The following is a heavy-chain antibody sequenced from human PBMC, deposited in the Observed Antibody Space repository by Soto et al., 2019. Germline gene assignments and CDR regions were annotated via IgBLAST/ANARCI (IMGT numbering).Heavy chain of an antibody. CDR3: ARVGGYCSGGSCSTPEAGYYYYYMDV. Sequence: SETLSLTCTVSGGSISSYYWSWIRQPPWKGLEWIGYIYYSGSTNYNPSLKSRVTISVDTSKNQFSLKLSSVTAADTAVYYCARVGGYCSGGSCSTPEAGYYYYYMDVWGKGTTVTVSS. D-gene: IGHD2-15*01. J-gene: IGHJ6*03. CDR1: GGSISSYY. CDR2: IYYSGST. V-gene: IGHV4-59*01.